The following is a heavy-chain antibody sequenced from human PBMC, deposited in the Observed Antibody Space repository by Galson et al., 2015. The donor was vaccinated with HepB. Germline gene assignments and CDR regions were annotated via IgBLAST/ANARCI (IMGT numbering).Heavy chain of an antibody. D-gene: IGHD3-10*01. V-gene: IGHV1-69*04. CDR2: IIPILGIA. J-gene: IGHJ6*02. CDR1: GGTFSSYA. Sequence: SVKVSCKASGGTFSSYAISWVRQAPGQGLEWMGRIIPILGIANYAQKFQGRVTITADKSTSTAYMELSSLRSEDTAVYYCAREPPWFGESSSYYYGMDVWGQGTTVTVSS. CDR3: AREPPWFGESSSYYYGMDV.